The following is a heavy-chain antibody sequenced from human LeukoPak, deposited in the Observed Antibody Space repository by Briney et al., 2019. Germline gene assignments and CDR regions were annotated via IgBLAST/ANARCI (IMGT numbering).Heavy chain of an antibody. CDR2: IYYSGST. Sequence: SETLSLTCTVSGGSISSYYWSWIRQPPGKGLEWIGYIYYSGSTNYNPSLKSRVTISVDTSKNQFSLKLSSVIAADTAVYYCARHVLLWFGDPAHWFDPWGQGTLVTVSS. CDR3: ARHVLLWFGDPAHWFDP. V-gene: IGHV4-59*01. J-gene: IGHJ5*02. CDR1: GGSISSYY. D-gene: IGHD3-10*01.